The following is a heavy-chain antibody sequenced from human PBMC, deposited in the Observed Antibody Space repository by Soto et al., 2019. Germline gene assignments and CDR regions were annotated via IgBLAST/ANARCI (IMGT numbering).Heavy chain of an antibody. D-gene: IGHD2-15*01. CDR3: ARGRGGSSYYYYGMDV. CDR1: GGTFSSYA. V-gene: IGHV1-69*12. J-gene: IGHJ6*02. Sequence: QVQLVQSGAEVKKPGSSVKVSCKASGGTFSSYAINWVRQAPGQGLEWMGGIIPIFGTANYAQKFQGRVTITADESTSXAYRELSSRRSEDTAVYYCARGRGGSSYYYYGMDVWGQGTTVTVSS. CDR2: IIPIFGTA.